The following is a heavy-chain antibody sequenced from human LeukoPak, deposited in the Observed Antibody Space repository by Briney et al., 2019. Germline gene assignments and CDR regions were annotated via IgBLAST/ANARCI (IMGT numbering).Heavy chain of an antibody. D-gene: IGHD3-3*01. J-gene: IGHJ3*02. CDR3: ARGIRWYEFWSGYPLGAFDI. CDR2: ISGSGGST. Sequence: GGSLRLSCAASGFTFSSYAMSWVRQAPGKGLEWVSAISGSGGSTYYADSVKGRFTISRDNSKNTLYLQMNSLGAEDTAVYYCARGIRWYEFWSGYPLGAFDIWGQGTMVTVSS. CDR1: GFTFSSYA. V-gene: IGHV3-23*01.